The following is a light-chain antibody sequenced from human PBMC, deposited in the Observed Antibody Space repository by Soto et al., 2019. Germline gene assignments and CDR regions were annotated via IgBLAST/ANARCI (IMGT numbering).Light chain of an antibody. J-gene: IGKJ4*01. Sequence: EIVLTQSPVTLSLSPGETATLSCRASQRVSTYLDWYQQIPGQAPRLLIYGASNRATGIPARFSGSGSGTDFTLTISSLEPEDFAVYYCQERSDWSLTFGGGNKVEIK. CDR3: QERSDWSLT. V-gene: IGKV3-11*01. CDR2: GAS. CDR1: QRVSTY.